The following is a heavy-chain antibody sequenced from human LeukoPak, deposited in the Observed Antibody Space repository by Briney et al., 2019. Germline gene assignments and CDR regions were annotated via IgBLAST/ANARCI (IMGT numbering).Heavy chain of an antibody. CDR2: MNPNSGNT. CDR3: ARGRNDFWSGYSYYMDV. V-gene: IGHV1-8*01. CDR1: GYTFTSYD. Sequence: GASVKVSCKASGYTFTSYDTNWVRQATGQGLEWMGWMNPNSGNTGYAQKFQGRVTMTRNTSISTAYMELSSLRSEDTAVYYCARGRNDFWSGYSYYMDVWGKGTTVTVSS. J-gene: IGHJ6*03. D-gene: IGHD3-3*01.